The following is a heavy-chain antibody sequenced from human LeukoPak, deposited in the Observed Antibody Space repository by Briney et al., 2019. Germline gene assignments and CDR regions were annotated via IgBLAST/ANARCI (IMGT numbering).Heavy chain of an antibody. V-gene: IGHV3-23*01. Sequence: PGGSLRLSCAASGFTFSSYAMCWVRQAPGKGLEWVSAISGSGTTYYADSVKGRFTISRDNSKNTLYLQMNSLRAEDTAVYYCAKDHCSGGSCYFDYWGQGTLVTVSS. J-gene: IGHJ4*02. CDR2: ISGSGTT. D-gene: IGHD2-15*01. CDR3: AKDHCSGGSCYFDY. CDR1: GFTFSSYA.